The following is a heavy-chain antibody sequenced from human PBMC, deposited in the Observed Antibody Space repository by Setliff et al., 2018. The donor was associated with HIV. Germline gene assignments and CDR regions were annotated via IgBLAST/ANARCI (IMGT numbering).Heavy chain of an antibody. J-gene: IGHJ6*02. Sequence: SVQVSCKASGGTFGTNAVSWVRQAPGQGLEWMGGIIPLLGKANYAQKFQGRVTITADESTSTVYMELSSLRSADTAVYYCARGGVCTSSSCGGIYYYGMDVWGQGTTVTVSS. D-gene: IGHD2-2*01. CDR3: ARGGVCTSSSCGGIYYYGMDV. CDR2: IIPLLGKA. CDR1: GGTFGTNA. V-gene: IGHV1-69*10.